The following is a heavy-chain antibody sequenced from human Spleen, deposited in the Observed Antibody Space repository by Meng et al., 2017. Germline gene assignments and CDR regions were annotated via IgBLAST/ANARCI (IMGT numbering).Heavy chain of an antibody. J-gene: IGHJ4*02. D-gene: IGHD6-13*01. V-gene: IGHV4-61*01. Sequence: QVQLQEPGPGLVKPSQTLSLTCTVSGGSVSSGSYYWSWIRQPPGKGLEWIGYIYYSGSTNYNPSLKSRVTISVDTSKNQFSLKLSSVTAADTAVYYCARVGSSSWFVADWGQGTLVTVSS. CDR1: GGSVSSGSYY. CDR2: IYYSGST. CDR3: ARVGSSSWFVAD.